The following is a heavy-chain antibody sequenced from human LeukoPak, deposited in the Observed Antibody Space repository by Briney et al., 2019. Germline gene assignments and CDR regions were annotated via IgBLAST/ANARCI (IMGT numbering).Heavy chain of an antibody. CDR3: ARGKGYSYGFWYFDL. CDR1: GGSFSGYY. D-gene: IGHD5-18*01. V-gene: IGHV4-34*01. CDR2: INHSGST. Sequence: PSETLSLTCAVYGGSFSGYYWSWIRQPPGKGPEWIGEINHSGSTNYNPSLKSRVTISVDTSKNQFSLKLTSVTAADTAVYYCARGKGYSYGFWYFDLWGRGTLVTVSS. J-gene: IGHJ2*01.